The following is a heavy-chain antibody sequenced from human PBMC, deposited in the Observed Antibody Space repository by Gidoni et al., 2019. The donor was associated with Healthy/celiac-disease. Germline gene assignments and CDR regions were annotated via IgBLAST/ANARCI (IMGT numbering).Heavy chain of an antibody. CDR2: IYSGGRT. D-gene: IGHD2-2*01. CDR1: GFTGSSHY. Sequence: EVQLVETGGGLIQPGGSLRLSCAASGFTGSSHYMSWVRQAPGKGLEWVSVIYSGGRTYYADSGKGRFTISRDNSKNTLYLQMNSLRAEDTAVYYCARGYQLPQALDYWGQGTLVTVSS. CDR3: ARGYQLPQALDY. V-gene: IGHV3-53*02. J-gene: IGHJ4*02.